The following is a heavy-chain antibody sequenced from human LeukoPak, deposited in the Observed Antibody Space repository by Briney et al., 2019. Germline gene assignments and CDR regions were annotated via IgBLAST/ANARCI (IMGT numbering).Heavy chain of an antibody. Sequence: TGGSLRLSCAASGFTFSSYEMNWVRQAPGKGLEWVSAISGSGGSTYYADSVKGRFTISRDNSKNTLYLQMNSLRAEDTAVYYCAKYFDYYFDYWGQGTLVTVSS. J-gene: IGHJ4*02. CDR3: AKYFDYYFDY. CDR2: ISGSGGST. CDR1: GFTFSSYE. D-gene: IGHD3-9*01. V-gene: IGHV3-23*01.